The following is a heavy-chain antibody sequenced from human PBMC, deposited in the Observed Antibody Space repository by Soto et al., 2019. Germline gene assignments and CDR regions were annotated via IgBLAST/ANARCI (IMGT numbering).Heavy chain of an antibody. CDR2: ISAYNGNT. V-gene: IGHV1-18*04. Sequence: GASVAGSRKACVYIFGIYAMSWVRQAPGQGLKWMGWISAYNGNTNYAQKLQGRVTITRDMSTSTAYMELSSLRSEDTAVYYCAADPYDILTGYFPTNDAFDIWGRGTTVTVSS. CDR3: AADPYDILTGYFPTNDAFDI. J-gene: IGHJ3*02. CDR1: VYIFGIYA. D-gene: IGHD3-9*01.